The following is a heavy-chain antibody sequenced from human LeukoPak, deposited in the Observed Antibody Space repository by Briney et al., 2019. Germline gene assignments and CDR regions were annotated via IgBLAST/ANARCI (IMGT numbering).Heavy chain of an antibody. Sequence: SVMVSCKASGFTFTSSPLQWVRQPRGQRLEWIGWIVVGSGNTNYAQNFQERVTITRDMSTNTAYMELSSLRSEDTAVYYCATGSGWYSPDYWGQGTLVTVSS. CDR1: GFTFTSSP. V-gene: IGHV1-58*01. CDR2: IVVGSGNT. CDR3: ATGSGWYSPDY. D-gene: IGHD6-19*01. J-gene: IGHJ4*02.